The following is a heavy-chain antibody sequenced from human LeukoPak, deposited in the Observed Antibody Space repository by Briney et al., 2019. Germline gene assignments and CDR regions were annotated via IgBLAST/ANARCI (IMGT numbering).Heavy chain of an antibody. Sequence: PSETLSLTCTVSGGSISSYYWSWIRQPAGKGLEWIGRIYTSGSTNYNPSLKSRVTMSVGTSKNQFSLKLSSVTAADTAVYYCARGRLYYYGSGSYQNDYWGQGTLVTVSS. CDR1: GGSISSYY. V-gene: IGHV4-4*07. CDR2: IYTSGST. J-gene: IGHJ4*02. D-gene: IGHD3-10*01. CDR3: ARGRLYYYGSGSYQNDY.